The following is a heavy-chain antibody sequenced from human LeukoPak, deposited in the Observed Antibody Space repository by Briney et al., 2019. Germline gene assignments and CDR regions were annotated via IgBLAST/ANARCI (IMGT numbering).Heavy chain of an antibody. J-gene: IGHJ4*02. CDR3: VVDTAKVNPY. CDR1: GFTFSSYE. V-gene: IGHV3-48*03. CDR2: ISSSGSTI. D-gene: IGHD5-18*01. Sequence: GGSLRLSCAASGFTFSSYEMNWVRQAPGKGLEWVSYISSSGSTIYYAASVKGRFTISRDNAKNSLYLQMNSLRAEDTAVYYCVVDTAKVNPYWGQGTLVTVFS.